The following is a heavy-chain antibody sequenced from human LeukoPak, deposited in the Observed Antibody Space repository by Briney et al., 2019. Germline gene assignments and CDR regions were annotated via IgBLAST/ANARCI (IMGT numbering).Heavy chain of an antibody. CDR2: INPSDGRT. CDR3: ARGGERIYSGSYFRFDR. J-gene: IGHJ5*02. CDR1: GYTFTNYL. Sequence: GASLKVSCKESGYTFTNYLMHWLRQAPGQAIAWVGMINPSDGRTTYAQNFQGRVTMTRDMSTSTVYMELSSRRSEDTDVYYCARGGERIYSGSYFRFDRWGQGTLVTVSS. V-gene: IGHV1-46*01. D-gene: IGHD1-26*01.